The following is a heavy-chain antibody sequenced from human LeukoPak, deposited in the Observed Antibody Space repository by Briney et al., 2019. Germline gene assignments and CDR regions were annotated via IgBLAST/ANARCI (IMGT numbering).Heavy chain of an antibody. V-gene: IGHV3-23*01. J-gene: IGHJ4*02. Sequence: PGGSLRLSCAASGFTFNHYVMSWVRQAPGKGPEWVSSSSGTGDSTYYADSVKGRFTISRDNFNNTLYLQMNSLRDEDTVVYYCAKASREYSSTWYYWGQGTLVSVSS. CDR3: AKASREYSSTWYY. CDR2: SSGTGDST. D-gene: IGHD6-13*01. CDR1: GFTFNHYV.